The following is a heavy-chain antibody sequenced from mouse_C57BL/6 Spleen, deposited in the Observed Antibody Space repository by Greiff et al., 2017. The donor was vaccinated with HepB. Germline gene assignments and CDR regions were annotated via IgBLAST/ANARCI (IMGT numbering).Heavy chain of an antibody. CDR3: AKWSSYAMDY. D-gene: IGHD1-1*02. J-gene: IGHJ4*01. V-gene: IGHV1-26*01. CDR2: INPNNGGT. Sequence: EVQLQQSGPELVKPGASVKISCKASGYTFTDYYMNWVKQSHGKSLEWIGDINPNNGGTSYNQKFKGKTTFTVDKSSSTTYIELRSLTSEDSAVYYCAKWSSYAMDYWGQGTSVTVSS. CDR1: GYTFTDYY.